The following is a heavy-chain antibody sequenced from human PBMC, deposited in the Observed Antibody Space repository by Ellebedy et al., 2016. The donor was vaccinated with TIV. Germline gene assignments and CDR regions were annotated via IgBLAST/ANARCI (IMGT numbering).Heavy chain of an antibody. Sequence: GESLKISCAASGLTFSTYPMTWVRRAPGKGLEWVSAISGSGGSTYYADSVKGRFTISRDNSKNTLYLQMNSLRAEDTAVYYCAKGMTTFDYWGQGTLVTVSS. D-gene: IGHD4-11*01. J-gene: IGHJ4*02. CDR1: GLTFSTYP. CDR2: ISGSGGST. CDR3: AKGMTTFDY. V-gene: IGHV3-23*01.